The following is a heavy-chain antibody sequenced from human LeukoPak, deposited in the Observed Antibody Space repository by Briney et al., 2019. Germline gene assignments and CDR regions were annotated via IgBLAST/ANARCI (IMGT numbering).Heavy chain of an antibody. J-gene: IGHJ6*02. D-gene: IGHD3-10*01. V-gene: IGHV4-39*01. CDR1: GGSISSSSYY. CDR3: ARQDGSGMDV. Sequence: SETLSLTCTVSGGSISSSSYYWGWIRQPPGKGLEWIGSIYYSGSTYYNPSLKSRVTISVDTSKNQFSLKLSSVTAADTAVYCCARQDGSGMDVWGQGTTVTVSS. CDR2: IYYSGST.